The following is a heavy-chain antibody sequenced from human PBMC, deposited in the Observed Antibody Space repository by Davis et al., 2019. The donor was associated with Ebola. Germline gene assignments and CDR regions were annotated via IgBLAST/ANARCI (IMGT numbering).Heavy chain of an antibody. Sequence: MPSETLSPTCTLSGGSIRSSSYYCGWIRQPPGRGLEWIGSIYYSGRTYYSGSTYYNPSLTSRVTISVDTSKNQFSLNLISVTAADTAVYSCARHRLWIQLWPEFDYWGQGTLVTVSS. D-gene: IGHD5-18*01. V-gene: IGHV4-39*01. J-gene: IGHJ4*02. CDR3: ARHRLWIQLWPEFDY. CDR1: GGSIRSSSYY. CDR2: IYYSGRTYYSGST.